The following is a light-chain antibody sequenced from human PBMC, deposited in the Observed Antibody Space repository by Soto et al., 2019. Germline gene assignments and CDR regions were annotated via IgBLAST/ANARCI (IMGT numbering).Light chain of an antibody. V-gene: IGLV1-40*01. Sequence: QSALTQPPSVSGAPGQRVTISCSGSSSNIGAGYDVHWYQQFPGIAPKLLMYGNSNRPSGVPDRFSGSKSGTSASLAITGLQAEDEADYYCQSYDTSLSGYVFGTGTKVTVL. CDR1: SSNIGAGYD. CDR3: QSYDTSLSGYV. J-gene: IGLJ1*01. CDR2: GNS.